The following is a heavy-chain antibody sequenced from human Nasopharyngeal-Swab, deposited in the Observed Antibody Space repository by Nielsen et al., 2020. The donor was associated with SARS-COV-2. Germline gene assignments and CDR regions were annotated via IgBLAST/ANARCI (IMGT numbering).Heavy chain of an antibody. CDR3: AIGDLNPFDY. CDR1: GGSISSYY. V-gene: IGHV4-59*01. CDR2: IYYSGST. J-gene: IGHJ4*02. D-gene: IGHD3-10*01. Sequence: SETLSLTCTVSGGSISSYYWSWIRQPPGKGLEWIGYIYYSGSTNYNPSLKSRVTISVDTSKNQFSLKLSSVTAADTAVYYCAIGDLNPFDYWGQGTLVTVSS.